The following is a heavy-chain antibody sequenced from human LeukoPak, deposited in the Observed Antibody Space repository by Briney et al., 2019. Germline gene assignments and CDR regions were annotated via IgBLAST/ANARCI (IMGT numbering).Heavy chain of an antibody. CDR3: ARTYCSGGSCYSTWFDP. CDR1: GGSISGYY. D-gene: IGHD2-15*01. Sequence: SETLSLTCTVSGGSISGYYWSWIRQPPGKGLECIGYIHYSGTTTYNPSLTSRVTISVDTSKNQFSLKLSSVTAADTAVYYCARTYCSGGSCYSTWFDPWGQGTLVTVSS. CDR2: IHYSGTT. V-gene: IGHV4-59*08. J-gene: IGHJ5*02.